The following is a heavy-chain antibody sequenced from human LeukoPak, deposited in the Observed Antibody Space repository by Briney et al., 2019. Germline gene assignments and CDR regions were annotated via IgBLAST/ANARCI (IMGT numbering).Heavy chain of an antibody. CDR3: AKDRMVRGVFYGMDV. V-gene: IGHV3-30*18. Sequence: GGSLRLSCSGSGFTFSSYGIHWVRQAPGKGLEWVAVISDDGSNKYYADSVKGRFTISRDNSKNTLYLQMISLRAEDTAVYYCAKDRMVRGVFYGMDVWGQGTTVTVSS. CDR1: GFTFSSYG. D-gene: IGHD3-10*01. CDR2: ISDDGSNK. J-gene: IGHJ6*02.